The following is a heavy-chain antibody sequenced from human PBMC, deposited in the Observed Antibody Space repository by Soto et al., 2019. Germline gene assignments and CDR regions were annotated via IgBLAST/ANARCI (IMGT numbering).Heavy chain of an antibody. D-gene: IGHD6-13*01. Sequence: LSLTCAASGFTFSSYAMSWVRQAPGKGLEWVSAISGSGGSTYYADSVKGRFTISRDTSKNTLYLQMNSLRAEDTAVYYCAKDVAAAGTRDYWGQGTLVTVSS. CDR3: AKDVAAAGTRDY. CDR1: GFTFSSYA. J-gene: IGHJ4*02. V-gene: IGHV3-23*01. CDR2: ISGSGGST.